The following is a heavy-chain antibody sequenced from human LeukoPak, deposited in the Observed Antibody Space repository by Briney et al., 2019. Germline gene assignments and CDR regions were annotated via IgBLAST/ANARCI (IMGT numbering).Heavy chain of an antibody. CDR1: GGSVSSGSYY. Sequence: SETLSLTCTVSGGSVSSGSYYWSWIRQPAGKGLEWIGRIYTDGSTSYNPSLKSRVTISVDTSKNQFSLKLSSVTAADTAVYYCARLGPVRRGSSLPDYWGQGTLVTVSS. V-gene: IGHV4-61*02. CDR2: IYTDGST. J-gene: IGHJ4*02. CDR3: ARLGPVRRGSSLPDY. D-gene: IGHD6-6*01.